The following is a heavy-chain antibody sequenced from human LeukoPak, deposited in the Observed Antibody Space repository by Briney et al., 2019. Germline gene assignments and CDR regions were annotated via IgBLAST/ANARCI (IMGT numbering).Heavy chain of an antibody. Sequence: GGSLTLPCEASGFSFTNYWMSWVRQAPGKALEWVASMKQGGSQIYYVDSVKGRFTISRDNAKSSLFLQMNSLRAEDTAVYFCARLFGTDFWSGYSTHFDYWGQGTLVTVSS. CDR2: MKQGGSQI. D-gene: IGHD3-3*01. V-gene: IGHV3-7*01. CDR1: GFSFTNYW. J-gene: IGHJ4*02. CDR3: ARLFGTDFWSGYSTHFDY.